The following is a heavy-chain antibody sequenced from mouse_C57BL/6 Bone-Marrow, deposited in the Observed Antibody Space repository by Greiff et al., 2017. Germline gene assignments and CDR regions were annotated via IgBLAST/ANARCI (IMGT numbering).Heavy chain of an antibody. CDR1: GFSLSTFGMG. CDR3: ARIDSMITTGYYFDY. D-gene: IGHD2-4*01. CDR2: IWWEDDK. J-gene: IGHJ2*01. Sequence: QVTLKVSGPGILQPSQTLSLTCSFSGFSLSTFGMGVGWIRQPSGKGLEWLAHIWWEDDKYYNPALKSRLTISKDTSKNQVFLKIANVDTADTATYYCARIDSMITTGYYFDYWGPGTTHTASS. V-gene: IGHV8-8*01.